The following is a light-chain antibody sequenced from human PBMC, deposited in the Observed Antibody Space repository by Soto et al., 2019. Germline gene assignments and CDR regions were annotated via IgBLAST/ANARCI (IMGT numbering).Light chain of an antibody. Sequence: DVQMTQSPSALSASVGDGVTITCRASQGIGNYLAWFQQQPGKAPKRLIYFAYSVQYGVPSRFSGSGSGTQFTLTISGLQPEYFATYYCLQYSSYPWTFGQGTKVEI. V-gene: IGKV1-17*03. CDR1: QGIGNY. CDR3: LQYSSYPWT. CDR2: FAY. J-gene: IGKJ1*01.